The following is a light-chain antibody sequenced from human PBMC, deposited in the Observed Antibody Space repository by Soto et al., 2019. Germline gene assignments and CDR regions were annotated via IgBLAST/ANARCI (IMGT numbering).Light chain of an antibody. CDR2: DAS. Sequence: EIVLTQSPATLSXSXXEXXXXSXRASQSVSSYLAWYQQKPGQAPRLLIYDASNRATGIPARFSGSGSGTDFTLTISSLQSEDCAIYYCQQYHTWPITFGGGTKVDIK. J-gene: IGKJ4*01. CDR1: QSVSSY. CDR3: QQYHTWPIT. V-gene: IGKV3-11*01.